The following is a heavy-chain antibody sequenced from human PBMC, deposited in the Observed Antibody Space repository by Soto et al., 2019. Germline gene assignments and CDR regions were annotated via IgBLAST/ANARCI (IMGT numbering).Heavy chain of an antibody. CDR2: IYYSGTT. CDR3: AASCVGCGGFNYYGMDV. Sequence: QVQLQESGPGLVKPSQTLSLTCSVSGASISSGGYYWNWIRQHPGKGLEWIGHIYYSGTTYYNPSLKSRVTISVDTSKNQFSLKLSSVTAADTAVYYCAASCVGCGGFNYYGMDVWGQGTTVTVSS. J-gene: IGHJ6*02. D-gene: IGHD2-21*01. CDR1: GASISSGGYY. V-gene: IGHV4-31*03.